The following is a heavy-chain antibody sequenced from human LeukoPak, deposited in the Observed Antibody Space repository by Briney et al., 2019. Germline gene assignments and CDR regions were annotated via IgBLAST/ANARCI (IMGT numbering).Heavy chain of an antibody. V-gene: IGHV3-23*01. CDR1: GFTFSSYA. J-gene: IGHJ4*02. D-gene: IGHD6-13*01. CDR3: AKGQQQLGPY. Sequence: GGSLRLSCAASGFTFSSYAMSWVRQARGKGLEWVSAISGSGGSTYYADSVKGRFTIPRDNSKNTLYLQMNSLRAEDPAVYYCAKGQQQLGPYWGQGTLVTVSS. CDR2: ISGSGGST.